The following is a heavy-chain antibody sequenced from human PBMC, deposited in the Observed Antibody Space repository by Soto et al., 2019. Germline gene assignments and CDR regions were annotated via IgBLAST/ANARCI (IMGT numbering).Heavy chain of an antibody. CDR1: GGSFSGYY. J-gene: IGHJ6*02. Sequence: LSLPCAVYGGSFSGYYWSWIRQPPGKGLEWIGEINHSGSTNYNPSLKSRVTISVDTSKNQFSLKLSSVTAADTAVYYCARGSARIAVAGLYYYYGMDVWGQGTTVTVSS. V-gene: IGHV4-34*01. D-gene: IGHD6-19*01. CDR2: INHSGST. CDR3: ARGSARIAVAGLYYYYGMDV.